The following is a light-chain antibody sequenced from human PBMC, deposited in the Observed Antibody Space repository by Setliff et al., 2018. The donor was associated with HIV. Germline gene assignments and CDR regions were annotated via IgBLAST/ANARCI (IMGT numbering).Light chain of an antibody. V-gene: IGLV2-14*01. CDR1: NSDIGGYNY. CDR2: QAT. Sequence: QSALTQPASVSGSPGQSITISCTGTNSDIGGYNYVSWYQQHPGKGPKLIIFQATRRPSGVSNRFSGSKSGNVASLTISGLQAEDEADYYCCSNTGSNTFVFGTGTKVTV. CDR3: CSNTGSNTFV. J-gene: IGLJ1*01.